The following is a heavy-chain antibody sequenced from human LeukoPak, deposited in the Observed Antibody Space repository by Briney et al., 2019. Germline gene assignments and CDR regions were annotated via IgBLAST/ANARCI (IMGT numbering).Heavy chain of an antibody. D-gene: IGHD6-13*01. V-gene: IGHV3-73*01. CDR2: IKSKANSYAT. CDR1: GFTFSGSA. CDR3: TGLGLAAAGLDAFDI. J-gene: IGHJ3*02. Sequence: GGSLRLSRAASGFTFSGSAMHGVRQASGKGLEWVGRIKSKANSYATAYAASVKGRLTISRDDSKNTAYLQMNSLKTEDTAVYYCTGLGLAAAGLDAFDIWGQGTMVTVSS.